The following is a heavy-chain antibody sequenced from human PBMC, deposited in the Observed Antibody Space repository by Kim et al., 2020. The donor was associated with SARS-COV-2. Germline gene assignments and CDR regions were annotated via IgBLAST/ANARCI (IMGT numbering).Heavy chain of an antibody. CDR1: GFTFSSYA. CDR2: ISGSGGST. D-gene: IGHD7-27*01. Sequence: GGSLRLSCAASGFTFSSYAMSWVRQAPGKGLEWVSAISGSGGSTYYADSVKGRFTISRDNSKNTLYLQMNSLRAEDTAVYYCAKPKSARTGVKDAFDIWGQGTMVTVSS. J-gene: IGHJ3*02. CDR3: AKPKSARTGVKDAFDI. V-gene: IGHV3-23*01.